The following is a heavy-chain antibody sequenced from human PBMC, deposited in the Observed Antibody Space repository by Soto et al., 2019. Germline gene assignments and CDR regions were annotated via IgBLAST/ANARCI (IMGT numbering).Heavy chain of an antibody. Sequence: QVQLVQSGAEVKKPGSSVKVSCKASGGTFSSYGVSWVRQAPGHGLEWMGGIIPFFGTTNYAQKFQGRLTITADESTSPAYMELNRPLPADTAVYFCARAAQTGYHLNDLGNWFDPWGQGTLVTVSS. CDR3: ARAAQTGYHLNDLGNWFDP. D-gene: IGHD1-1*01. CDR1: GGTFSSYG. J-gene: IGHJ5*02. CDR2: IIPFFGTT. V-gene: IGHV1-69*01.